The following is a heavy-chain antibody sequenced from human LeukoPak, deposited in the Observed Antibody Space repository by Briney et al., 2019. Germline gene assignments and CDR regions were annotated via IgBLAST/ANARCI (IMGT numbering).Heavy chain of an antibody. CDR1: GITFSSYS. D-gene: IGHD2-2*01. Sequence: GGSLRLSCVASGITFSSYSMNWVRQAPGKGLEWVSYISSSSSFIYYADSVKGRFTVSGDNVKNSLYLQMNSLRAEDTAVYYCARDLQGYCNSVSCWGQGTLVTVSS. CDR3: ARDLQGYCNSVSC. CDR2: ISSSSSFI. V-gene: IGHV3-21*01. J-gene: IGHJ4*02.